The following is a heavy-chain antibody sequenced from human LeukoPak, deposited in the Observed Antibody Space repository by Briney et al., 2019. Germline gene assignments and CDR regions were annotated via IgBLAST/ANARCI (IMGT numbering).Heavy chain of an antibody. Sequence: SETLSLTCTVSGGSISSGGYYWSWIRQHPGKGLEWIGYIYYSGNTYYSPSLKSRLTISIETSKNQFSLKLRSVTAVDTAVYYCARGQDDYSSFYTWFDPWGQGNLVTVSS. CDR1: GGSISSGGYY. D-gene: IGHD4-11*01. J-gene: IGHJ5*02. CDR3: ARGQDDYSSFYTWFDP. V-gene: IGHV4-31*03. CDR2: IYYSGNT.